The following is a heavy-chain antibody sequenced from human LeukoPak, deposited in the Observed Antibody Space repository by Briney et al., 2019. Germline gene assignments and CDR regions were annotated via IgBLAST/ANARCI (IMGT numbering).Heavy chain of an antibody. CDR1: GGSISSSSYY. V-gene: IGHV4-39*02. Sequence: PSETLSLTCTVSGGSISSSSYYWGWIRQPPGKGLEWIGSIYYSGSTYYNPSLKSRVTISVDTSKNQFSLKLSSVTAADTAVYYCAKDRVTRFDYWGQGTLVTVSS. D-gene: IGHD2-21*02. CDR3: AKDRVTRFDY. CDR2: IYYSGST. J-gene: IGHJ4*02.